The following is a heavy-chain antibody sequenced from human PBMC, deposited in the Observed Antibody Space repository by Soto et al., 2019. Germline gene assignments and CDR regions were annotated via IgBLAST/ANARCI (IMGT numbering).Heavy chain of an antibody. V-gene: IGHV3-23*01. CDR1: GFTFSSYA. CDR2: ISGSGGST. D-gene: IGHD3-3*01. Sequence: GGSLRLSCAASGFTFSSYAMSWVRQAPGKGLEWVSAISGSGGSTYYADSVKGRFTISRGNSKNTLYLQMNSLRAEDTAVYYCAKDLPHAITIFGVVIEDAFDIWGQGTMVTVSS. J-gene: IGHJ3*02. CDR3: AKDLPHAITIFGVVIEDAFDI.